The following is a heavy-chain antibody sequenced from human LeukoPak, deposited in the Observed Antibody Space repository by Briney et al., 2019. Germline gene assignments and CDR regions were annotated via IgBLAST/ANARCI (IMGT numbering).Heavy chain of an antibody. CDR2: ISAYNGNT. J-gene: IGHJ4*02. V-gene: IGHV1-18*01. Sequence: ASVKVSCKASGYSFTSYGISWVRQAPGQGLEWMGWISAYNGNTNYAQKLQGRVTMTTDTSTSTAYMELRSLRSDDTAVYYCARETNHYDFWSGHRGDFDYWGQGTLVTVSS. D-gene: IGHD3-3*01. CDR3: ARETNHYDFWSGHRGDFDY. CDR1: GYSFTSYG.